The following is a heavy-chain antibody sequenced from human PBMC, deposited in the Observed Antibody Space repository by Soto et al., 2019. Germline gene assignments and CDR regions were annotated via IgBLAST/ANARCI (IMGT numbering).Heavy chain of an antibody. Sequence: SVKVSCEASGGTFSSHAISWVRQAPGQGLEWMGGIIPFFKATNYAQKFQGRVTITADDSTSTAYMDLYSLRSEDTAVYYCARDVPLNYYDGTFSYYAMDVWGQGTTITLYS. J-gene: IGHJ6*02. V-gene: IGHV1-69*13. D-gene: IGHD3-16*01. CDR1: GGTFSSHA. CDR2: IIPFFKAT. CDR3: ARDVPLNYYDGTFSYYAMDV.